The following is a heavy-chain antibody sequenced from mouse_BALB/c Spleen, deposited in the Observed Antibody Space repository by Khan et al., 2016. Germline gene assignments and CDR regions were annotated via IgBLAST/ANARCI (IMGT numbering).Heavy chain of an antibody. CDR2: IDPTSDCT. V-gene: IGHV1-4*01. D-gene: IGHD1-2*01. J-gene: IGHJ2*01. CDR3: RRKSSAATSFDY. Sequence: QVQLKQSGPDLARPGASVKMSCKASGFTSTHYTIHWIKQRPGQGLEWIGYIDPTSDCTNYSQNFKNKATLTADKSSNKAYMQLSSLTSEDSAVYSCRRKSSAATSFDYWGQGTILTVSS. CDR1: GFTSTHYT.